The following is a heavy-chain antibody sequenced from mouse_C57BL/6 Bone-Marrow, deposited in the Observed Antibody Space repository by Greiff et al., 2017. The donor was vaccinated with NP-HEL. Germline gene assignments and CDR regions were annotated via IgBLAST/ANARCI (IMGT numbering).Heavy chain of an antibody. CDR1: GYTFTSYW. CDR3: ARLRVYDGYYVYAMDY. V-gene: IGHV1-53*01. D-gene: IGHD2-3*01. CDR2: INPSNGGT. J-gene: IGHJ4*01. Sequence: QVQLQQSGTELVKPGASVKLSCKASGYTFTSYWMHWVKQRPGQGLEWIGNINPSNGGTNYNEKFKSKATLTVDKSSSTAYMQLSSLTSEDSAVYYCARLRVYDGYYVYAMDYWGQGTSVTVSS.